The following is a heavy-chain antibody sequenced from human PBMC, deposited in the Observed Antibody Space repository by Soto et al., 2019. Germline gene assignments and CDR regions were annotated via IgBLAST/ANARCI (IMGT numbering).Heavy chain of an antibody. J-gene: IGHJ5*02. V-gene: IGHV1-2*02. D-gene: IGHD6-6*01. Sequence: QVQLVQSGAEVKKPRASVKVSCKASGYTFTGYYMHWVRQAPGQGLEWMGWINPNSGGTNYAQKFQGRVTMTRDTSISTAYMELSRLRSDDTAVYYCARDGMGQLQPLYNWFDPWGQGTLVTVSS. CDR2: INPNSGGT. CDR1: GYTFTGYY. CDR3: ARDGMGQLQPLYNWFDP.